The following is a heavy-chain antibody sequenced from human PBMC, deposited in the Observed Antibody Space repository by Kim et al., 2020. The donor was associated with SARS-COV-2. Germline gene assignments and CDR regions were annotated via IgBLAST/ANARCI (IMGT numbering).Heavy chain of an antibody. CDR3: ARDLYSSSVLGMDV. J-gene: IGHJ6*02. V-gene: IGHV3-33*01. CDR2: IWYDGSNK. D-gene: IGHD6-13*01. Sequence: GGSLRLSCAASGFTFSSYGMHWVRQAPGKGLEWVAVIWYDGSNKYYADSVKGRFTISRDNSKNTLYLQMNSLRAEDTAVYYCARDLYSSSVLGMDVWGQGTTVTVSS. CDR1: GFTFSSYG.